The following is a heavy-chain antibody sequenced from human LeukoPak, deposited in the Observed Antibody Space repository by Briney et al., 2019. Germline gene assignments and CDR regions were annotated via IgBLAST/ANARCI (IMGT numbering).Heavy chain of an antibody. CDR1: GFTFSSYE. V-gene: IGHV3-48*03. Sequence: PGGSLRLSCAASGFTFSSYEMNWVRQAPGKGLEWVSYISSSGSTIYYADSVKGRFTISRDNAKNSVYLQMNSLRSEDTAVYYCARGVGTVAFHDWFDPWGQGTLVSVSS. D-gene: IGHD4-23*01. J-gene: IGHJ5*02. CDR3: ARGVGTVAFHDWFDP. CDR2: ISSSGSTI.